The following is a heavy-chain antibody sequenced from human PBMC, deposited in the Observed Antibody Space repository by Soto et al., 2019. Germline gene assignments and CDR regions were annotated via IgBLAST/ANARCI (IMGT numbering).Heavy chain of an antibody. CDR1: GFTFSSYE. CDR3: ASQGPIAVAGALEDV. V-gene: IGHV3-48*03. CDR2: ISSSGSTI. J-gene: IGHJ6*02. Sequence: GGSLRLSCAASGFTFSSYEMNWVRQAPGKGLEWVSYISSSGSTIYYADSVKGRFTISRDNAKNSLYLQMNSLRAEGTAVDYCASQGPIAVAGALEDVWGQGTTVTVSS. D-gene: IGHD6-19*01.